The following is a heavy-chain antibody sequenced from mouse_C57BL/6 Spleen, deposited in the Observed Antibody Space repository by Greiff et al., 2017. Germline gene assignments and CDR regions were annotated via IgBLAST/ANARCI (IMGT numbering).Heavy chain of an antibody. J-gene: IGHJ1*03. Sequence: VKLQQPGAELVKPGASVKLSCKASGYTFTSYWMHWVKQRPGRGLEWIGRIDPNSGGTKYNEKFKSKATLTVDKPSSTAYMQLSSLTSEDSAVYYCARRQYGNYVWYFDVWGTGTTVTVSS. CDR1: GYTFTSYW. D-gene: IGHD2-1*01. CDR2: IDPNSGGT. CDR3: ARRQYGNYVWYFDV. V-gene: IGHV1-72*01.